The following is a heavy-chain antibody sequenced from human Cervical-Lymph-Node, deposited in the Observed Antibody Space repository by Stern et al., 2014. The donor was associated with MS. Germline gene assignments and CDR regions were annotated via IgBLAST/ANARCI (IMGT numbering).Heavy chain of an antibody. D-gene: IGHD1-1*01. CDR3: ARDWMNAVDY. CDR1: GFTFSSYG. V-gene: IGHV3-33*01. CDR2: IWNDGSNK. J-gene: IGHJ4*02. Sequence: VQLVESGGGVVQPGRSLRLSCAPSGFTFSSYGIHWVRQAPGKGLEWVAVIWNDGSNKFYADSVKGRFTISRDNSENTVYLQMNSLRAEDTAVYYCARDWMNAVDYWGQGTLVTVSS.